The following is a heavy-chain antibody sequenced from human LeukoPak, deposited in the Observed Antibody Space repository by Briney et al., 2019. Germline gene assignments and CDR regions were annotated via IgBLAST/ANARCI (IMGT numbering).Heavy chain of an antibody. J-gene: IGHJ4*02. CDR3: ARGAQRGYSSSWPLLVDY. D-gene: IGHD6-13*01. V-gene: IGHV3-21*01. CDR1: GFTFSSYS. CDR2: ISSSSSYI. Sequence: GGSLRLSCAASGFTFSSYSMNWVRQAPGKGLEWVSSISSSSSYIYYADSVKGRFTISRDNAKNSLYLQMNSLRAEDTAVYYCARGAQRGYSSSWPLLVDYWGQGTLVTVSS.